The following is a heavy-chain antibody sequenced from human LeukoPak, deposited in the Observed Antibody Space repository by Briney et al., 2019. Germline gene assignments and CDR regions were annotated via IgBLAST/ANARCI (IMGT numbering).Heavy chain of an antibody. Sequence: PSETLSLTCAAYGGSFSGYYWSWIRQPPGKGLEWIGEINHSGSTNYNPSLKSRVTISVDTSKNQFSLKLSSVTAADTAVYYCARGKTIGYSSSWYGRGVFDIWGQGTMVTVSS. CDR3: ARGKTIGYSSSWYGRGVFDI. D-gene: IGHD6-13*01. V-gene: IGHV4-34*01. CDR2: INHSGST. J-gene: IGHJ3*02. CDR1: GGSFSGYY.